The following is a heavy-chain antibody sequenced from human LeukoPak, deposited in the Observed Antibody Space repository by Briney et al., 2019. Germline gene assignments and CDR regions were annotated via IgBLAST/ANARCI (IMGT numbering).Heavy chain of an antibody. CDR2: IYPGDSDT. CDR1: GYSFTSYW. CDR3: ARLPSRMYDYVSGGPKLEYGMDV. V-gene: IGHV5-51*01. J-gene: IGHJ6*02. D-gene: IGHD3-10*01. Sequence: HGESLKISCKGSGYSFTSYWIGWVRQMPGKGLEWMGIIYPGDSDTRYSPSFQGQVTISADKSISTAYLQWSSLKASDTAMYYCARLPSRMYDYVSGGPKLEYGMDVWGQGTTVTVSS.